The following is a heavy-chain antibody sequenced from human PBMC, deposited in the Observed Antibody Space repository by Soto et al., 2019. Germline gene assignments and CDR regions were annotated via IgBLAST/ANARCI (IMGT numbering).Heavy chain of an antibody. D-gene: IGHD2-15*01. V-gene: IGHV3-23*01. CDR1: GFTFSSYA. Sequence: EVQLLESGGGLVQPGGSLRLSCAASGFTFSSYAMSWVRQAPGKGLEWVSAISGSGGSTYYADSVKGRFTISRDNSKNRLCIHANSLCAEDSAVYSCNRGLLIVVVLAANHEAVRYFDLWGRGTLVTVCS. CDR3: NRGLLIVVVLAANHEAVRYFDL. CDR2: ISGSGGST. J-gene: IGHJ2*01.